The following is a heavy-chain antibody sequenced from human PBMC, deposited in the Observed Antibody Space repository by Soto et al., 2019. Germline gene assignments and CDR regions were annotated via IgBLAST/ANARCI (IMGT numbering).Heavy chain of an antibody. J-gene: IGHJ5*02. CDR2: ISAYNGNT. V-gene: IGHV1-18*04. CDR3: ARGGGRGAPREWFDP. Sequence: QVQLVQSGAEVKKPGASVKVSCKASGYTFTSYGISWVRQAPGQGLEWMGWISAYNGNTNYAQKLQGRDTMTTDTSTSTAHMELRSLRSGDTAVYCCARGGGRGAPREWFDPWGQGTLVTVSS. D-gene: IGHD3-10*01. CDR1: GYTFTSYG.